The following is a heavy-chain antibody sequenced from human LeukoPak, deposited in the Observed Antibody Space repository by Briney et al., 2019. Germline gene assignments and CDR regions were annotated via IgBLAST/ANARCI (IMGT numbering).Heavy chain of an antibody. CDR1: GYNFSGHY. V-gene: IGHV1-2*02. CDR2: IKPSNGDT. Sequence: ASVKVSCKASGYNFSGHYMHWVRQAPGQGLEWMGWIKPSNGDTKYAQNFQGRVTMTRDTSISTAYMELSSLRSDDTAVYYCAKSHDDFGDHFDVSDIWGQGTMVTVSS. D-gene: IGHD4-17*01. J-gene: IGHJ3*02. CDR3: AKSHDDFGDHFDVSDI.